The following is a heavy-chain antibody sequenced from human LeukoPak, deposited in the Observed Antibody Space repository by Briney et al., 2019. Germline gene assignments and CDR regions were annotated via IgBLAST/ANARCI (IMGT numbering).Heavy chain of an antibody. CDR2: IYYSGST. V-gene: IGHV4-59*05. D-gene: IGHD3-3*01. Sequence: GSLRLSCAASGFTFSSYSMNWVRQPPGKGLEWIGSIYYSGSTYYNPSLKSRVTISVDTSKNQFSLKLSSVTAADTAVYYCASLRLRFLECLDVWGQGTTVTVSS. CDR1: GFTFSSYSMN. CDR3: ASLRLRFLECLDV. J-gene: IGHJ6*02.